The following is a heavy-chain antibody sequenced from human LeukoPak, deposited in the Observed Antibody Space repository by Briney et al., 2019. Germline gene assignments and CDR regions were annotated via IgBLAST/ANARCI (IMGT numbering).Heavy chain of an antibody. D-gene: IGHD3-22*01. V-gene: IGHV5-51*01. CDR2: IYPGDSDT. CDR1: GYSFTSYW. CDR3: ARRGYYYDSSGYYHDAFDI. Sequence: GESLKISCKGSGYSFTSYWIGWVRQMPGKGLEWMGIIYPGDSDTRYSPSFQGEVTISADTSLSTAYLQWSSLKASDTAMYYCARRGYYYDSSGYYHDAFDIWGQGTMVTVSS. J-gene: IGHJ3*02.